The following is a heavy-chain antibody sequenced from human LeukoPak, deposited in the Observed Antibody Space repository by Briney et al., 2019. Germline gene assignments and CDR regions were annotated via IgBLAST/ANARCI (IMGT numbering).Heavy chain of an antibody. V-gene: IGHV3-30-3*01. J-gene: IGHJ4*02. CDR2: ISYDGSNN. Sequence: GGSLRLSCAASGFTFSNYAMHWVRQAPGKGLEWVAVISYDGSNNYYADSVKVRFTTSRDNSKNTLYLQMNSLRAEDTAEYYCARRSGVQYCSGGSCYSLDYWGQGTLVSVSS. D-gene: IGHD2-15*01. CDR3: ARRSGVQYCSGGSCYSLDY. CDR1: GFTFSNYA.